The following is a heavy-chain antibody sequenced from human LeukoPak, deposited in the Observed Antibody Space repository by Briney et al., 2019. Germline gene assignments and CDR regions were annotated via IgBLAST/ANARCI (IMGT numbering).Heavy chain of an antibody. J-gene: IGHJ6*04. CDR1: GYTFTGYY. V-gene: IGHV1-2*02. CDR2: INPNSGGT. CDR3: ARDPYYGSGRYRYGMDV. Sequence: ASVKVSCKASGYTFTGYYMHWVRQAPGQGLEWMGWINPNSGGTNYAQKFQGRVTLTRNTSISTAYMELSSLRSEDTAVYYCARDPYYGSGRYRYGMDVWGKGTTVTISS. D-gene: IGHD3-10*01.